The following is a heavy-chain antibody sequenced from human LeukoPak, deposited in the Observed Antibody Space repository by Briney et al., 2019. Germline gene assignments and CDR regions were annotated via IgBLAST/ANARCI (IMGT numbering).Heavy chain of an antibody. D-gene: IGHD2-21*02. CDR3: TKAYCGGDCYPYYYYYYMNV. V-gene: IGHV3-30*02. CDR2: IRCEGSNK. Sequence: GGSLRLSCAASGFTFSSYGMHWVRHAPGKGLEGVAFIRCEGSNKSYADSVRGRFTISRDNSKNTLYLQMNSLRAEDTAVYYCTKAYCGGDCYPYYYYYYMNVWGKGTTVTISS. J-gene: IGHJ6*03. CDR1: GFTFSSYG.